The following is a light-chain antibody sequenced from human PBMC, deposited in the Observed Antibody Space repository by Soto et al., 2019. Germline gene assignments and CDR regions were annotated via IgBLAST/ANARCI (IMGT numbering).Light chain of an antibody. CDR1: SSDVGAYNY. J-gene: IGLJ1*01. V-gene: IGLV2-14*01. Sequence: QSVLTQPASVSGSPGQSITSSCTGTSSDVGAYNYASWYQQYPGEAPKVIIYDVSHRPAGVSNRFSGSKSGNTASLAISGLQTQDEADYYCSSYTSATTYVFGTGTKLTVL. CDR2: DVS. CDR3: SSYTSATTYV.